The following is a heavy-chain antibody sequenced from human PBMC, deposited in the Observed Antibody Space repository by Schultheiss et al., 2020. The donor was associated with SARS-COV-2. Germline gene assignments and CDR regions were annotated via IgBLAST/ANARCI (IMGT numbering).Heavy chain of an antibody. CDR3: ARSPPDVGMGVVWLYYYAMDV. V-gene: IGHV3-30*03. J-gene: IGHJ6*02. CDR2: ISYDGSKK. D-gene: IGHD3-3*01. Sequence: GESLKISCEASGFTFSSNGMHWVRQAPGKGLEWVATISYDGSKKYYADSVKGRFTISRDNSKNTLYLQMNSLRAEDTAVYYCARSPPDVGMGVVWLYYYAMDVWGQGTAVTVSS. CDR1: GFTFSSNG.